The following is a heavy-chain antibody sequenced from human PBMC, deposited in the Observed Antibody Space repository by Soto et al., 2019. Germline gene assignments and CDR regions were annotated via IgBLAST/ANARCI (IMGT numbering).Heavy chain of an antibody. Sequence: EVQLLESGGGLVQPGGSLRLSCAASGFTFSSYAMSWVRQAPGKGLEWVSAISGSGGSTYYADSVKGRFTISRDNSKNTLYLQMNSVRAEDTAVYYCAKDSSSSWCMDVWGQGTTVTVSS. CDR2: ISGSGGST. CDR1: GFTFSSYA. CDR3: AKDSSSSWCMDV. D-gene: IGHD6-13*01. J-gene: IGHJ6*02. V-gene: IGHV3-23*01.